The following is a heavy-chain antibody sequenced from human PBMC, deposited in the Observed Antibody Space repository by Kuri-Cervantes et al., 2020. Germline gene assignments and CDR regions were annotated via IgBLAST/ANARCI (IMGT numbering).Heavy chain of an antibody. Sequence: ETLSLTCTVSGYSISSGYYWGWIRQPPGKGLEWVANIKQDGSEKYYVDSVKGRFTISRDNAKNSLYLRMNSLRAEDTAVYYCAREGLEHGAWFGELFGIDYWGQGTLVTVSS. CDR3: AREGLEHGAWFGELFGIDY. CDR1: GYSISSGYY. CDR2: IKQDGSEK. V-gene: IGHV3-7*01. D-gene: IGHD3-10*01. J-gene: IGHJ4*02.